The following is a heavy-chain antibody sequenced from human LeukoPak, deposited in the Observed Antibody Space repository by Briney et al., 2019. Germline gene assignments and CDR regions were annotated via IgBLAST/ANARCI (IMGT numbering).Heavy chain of an antibody. CDR2: INHSGST. J-gene: IGHJ6*03. CDR3: ARLKFYDSTGYSPGYYMDV. D-gene: IGHD3-22*01. V-gene: IGHV4-34*01. CDR1: GGSFSGYY. Sequence: PSETLSLTCAVYGGSFSGYYWSWIRQPPGKGLEWIWEINHSGSTNYNPSLKSRVTISLDTSQKQFSLRLTSVTAAGTAVYYCARLKFYDSTGYSPGYYMDVWGKGTTVSVFS.